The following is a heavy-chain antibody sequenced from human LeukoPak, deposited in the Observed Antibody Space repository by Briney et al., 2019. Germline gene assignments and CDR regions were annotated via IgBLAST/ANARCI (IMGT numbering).Heavy chain of an antibody. CDR3: ARLDIVVVPAARYWYFDL. Sequence: SDTLSLTCAVYGGSFSGYYWSWIRQPPGKGLESNGEINHSGSTNYNPSLKSRVTISVDTSKNQFSLKLSSVTAADTAVYYCARLDIVVVPAARYWYFDLWGRGTLVTVSS. D-gene: IGHD2-2*03. CDR1: GGSFSGYY. V-gene: IGHV4-34*01. J-gene: IGHJ2*01. CDR2: INHSGST.